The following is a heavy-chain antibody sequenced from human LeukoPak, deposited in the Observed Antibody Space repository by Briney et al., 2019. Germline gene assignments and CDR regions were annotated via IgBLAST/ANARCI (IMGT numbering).Heavy chain of an antibody. D-gene: IGHD6-13*01. CDR2: IYYSGST. Sequence: PSETLSLTCTVSGRSISSSSYYWGWIRQPPGKGLEWIGGIYYSGSTYHNPSLKSRVTISVDTSRNQFSLKLSSVTAADTAVYYCARHYGGSSWSLDYWGQGTLVTVSS. CDR1: GRSISSSSYY. V-gene: IGHV4-39*01. J-gene: IGHJ4*02. CDR3: ARHYGGSSWSLDY.